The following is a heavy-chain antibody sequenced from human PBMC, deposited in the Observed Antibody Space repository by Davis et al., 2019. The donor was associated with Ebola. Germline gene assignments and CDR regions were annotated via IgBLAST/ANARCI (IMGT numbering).Heavy chain of an antibody. Sequence: GESLKTSCKGSGYSFTSYWIGRVRQMHGKGLEWMGIIYPGDSDTRYSPSFQGQVNISADKSISTAYLQWSSLKASDTAMYYCARLRGGSGSNYYFDYWGQGTLVTVSS. D-gene: IGHD1-26*01. CDR3: ARLRGGSGSNYYFDY. CDR1: GYSFTSYW. V-gene: IGHV5-51*01. CDR2: IYPGDSDT. J-gene: IGHJ4*02.